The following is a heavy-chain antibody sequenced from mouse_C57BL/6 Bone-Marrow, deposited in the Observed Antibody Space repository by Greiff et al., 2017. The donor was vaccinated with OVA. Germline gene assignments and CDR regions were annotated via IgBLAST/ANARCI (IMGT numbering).Heavy chain of an antibody. V-gene: IGHV1-15*01. CDR3: TRSGGYDYDRAMDY. Sequence: QVQLKESGAELVRPGASVTLSCKASGYTFTDYEMHWVKQTPVHGLEWIGAIDPETGGTAYNQKFKGKAILTADKSSSTAYMELRSLTSEDSAGYYCTRSGGYDYDRAMDYWGQGTSVTVSS. CDR1: GYTFTDYE. CDR2: IDPETGGT. J-gene: IGHJ4*01. D-gene: IGHD2-4*01.